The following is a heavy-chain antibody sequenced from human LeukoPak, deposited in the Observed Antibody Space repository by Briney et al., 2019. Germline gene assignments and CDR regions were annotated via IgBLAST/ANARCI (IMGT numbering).Heavy chain of an antibody. J-gene: IGHJ4*02. CDR1: GFRFSDYW. CDR3: ARATYSHTTWHY. V-gene: IGHV3-7*01. Sequence: GGSLRLSCAASGFRFSDYWMSWVRQAPGKGLEWVASLNPDGSVGKYVDSVEGRFTISRDNAKNSLYLQMNTVRAEDTALYYCARATYSHTTWHYWGQGTLVTVSS. CDR2: LNPDGSVG. D-gene: IGHD1-26*01.